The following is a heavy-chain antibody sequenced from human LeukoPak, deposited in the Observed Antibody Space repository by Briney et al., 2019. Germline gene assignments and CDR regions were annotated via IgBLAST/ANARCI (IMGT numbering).Heavy chain of an antibody. D-gene: IGHD2-8*01. Sequence: SETLSLTCTVSGASISSYYWSWIRQPAGKGLEWIGRIYTSGSTNYNPSLKSRVTMSVDTSKNQFSLKLSSMTAADTAVYYCAREREDIKLMLYAYYFDYWGQGTLVTVSS. V-gene: IGHV4-4*07. CDR1: GASISSYY. CDR3: AREREDIKLMLYAYYFDY. CDR2: IYTSGST. J-gene: IGHJ4*02.